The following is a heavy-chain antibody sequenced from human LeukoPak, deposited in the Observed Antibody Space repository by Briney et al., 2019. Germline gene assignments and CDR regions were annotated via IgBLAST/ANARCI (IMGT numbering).Heavy chain of an antibody. Sequence: GGSLRLSCAASGFTFSNFAMHWVRQAPGKGLEWVAVITYDGSNKYYADSVKGRFTISRDNSKNTLYLQMNSLRAGDTAVYYCARDNSGYPFDAFDSWGQGTMVTVSS. CDR2: ITYDGSNK. CDR3: ARDNSGYPFDAFDS. D-gene: IGHD3-22*01. V-gene: IGHV3-30-3*01. J-gene: IGHJ3*02. CDR1: GFTFSNFA.